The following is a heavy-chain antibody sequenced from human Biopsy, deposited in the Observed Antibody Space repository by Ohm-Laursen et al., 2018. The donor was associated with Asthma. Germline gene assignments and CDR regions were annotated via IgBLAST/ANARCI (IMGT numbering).Heavy chain of an antibody. D-gene: IGHD1-1*01. V-gene: IGHV3-30*01. CDR2: ISKGASTQ. J-gene: IGHJ3*02. CDR1: GFSFSHFA. Sequence: SLRLSRTAFGFSFSHFAIHWVRQAPGKGLEWVGVISKGASTQDYADSVKGRFTMARDNSKNTLDLQMNSLREEDTAVYYCVRDGTDDAFDIWGQGTVVSVSS. CDR3: VRDGTDDAFDI.